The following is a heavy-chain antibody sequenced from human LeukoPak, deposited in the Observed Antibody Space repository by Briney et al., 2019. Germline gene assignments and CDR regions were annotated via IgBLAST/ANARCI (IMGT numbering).Heavy chain of an antibody. CDR3: AREEPKSGYSY. Sequence: SETLSLTCTVSGGSISSGGYYWSWIRQHPGKGLEWIGYVYYSGSTYYNPSLKSRVTISVDTSKNQFSLKLSSVTAADTAVYYCAREEPKSGYSYWGQGTLVTVSS. D-gene: IGHD5-18*01. CDR2: VYYSGST. CDR1: GGSISSGGYY. V-gene: IGHV4-31*03. J-gene: IGHJ4*02.